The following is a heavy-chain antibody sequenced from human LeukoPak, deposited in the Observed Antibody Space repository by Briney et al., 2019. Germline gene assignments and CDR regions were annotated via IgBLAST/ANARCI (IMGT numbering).Heavy chain of an antibody. CDR3: ARDLIVFRAYYYYMDV. Sequence: VASVKVSCKASGYTFTSYYMHWVRQAPGQGLEWMGIINPSGGSTSYAQKFQGRVTMTRDMSTSTVYMELSSLRSEDTAVYYCARDLIVFRAYYYYMDVWGKGTTVTVSS. CDR2: INPSGGST. CDR1: GYTFTSYY. V-gene: IGHV1-46*01. J-gene: IGHJ6*03. D-gene: IGHD2-15*01.